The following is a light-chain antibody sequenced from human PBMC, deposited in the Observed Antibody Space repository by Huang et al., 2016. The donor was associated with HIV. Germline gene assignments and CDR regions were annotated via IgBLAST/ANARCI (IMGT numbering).Light chain of an antibody. CDR2: GAS. CDR3: QQSHDWPPYT. J-gene: IGKJ2*01. Sequence: EIVMTQSQVTLSVSPGESATLSCRASQSVSSNLAWYQQKPGQAPRLLIYGASTRATGIPVRFSGSGSGTEFTLTISNLQSEDFAVYYCQQSHDWPPYTFGQGTKLEIK. V-gene: IGKV3-15*01. CDR1: QSVSSN.